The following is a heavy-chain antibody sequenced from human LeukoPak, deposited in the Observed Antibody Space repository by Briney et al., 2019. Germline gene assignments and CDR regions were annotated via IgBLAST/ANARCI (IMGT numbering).Heavy chain of an antibody. V-gene: IGHV4-4*02. Sequence: SETLSLTCAVSGGSISSSYWWSCVRQSPGKGLEWIGEIYHSGNTNYNPSLKSRVTISVDKSKNQFSLKLSSVTAADTAVYYCARGAGQAIYPFDSWGQGTLVTVSS. CDR1: GGSISSSYW. J-gene: IGHJ4*02. CDR2: IYHSGNT. D-gene: IGHD1-14*01. CDR3: ARGAGQAIYPFDS.